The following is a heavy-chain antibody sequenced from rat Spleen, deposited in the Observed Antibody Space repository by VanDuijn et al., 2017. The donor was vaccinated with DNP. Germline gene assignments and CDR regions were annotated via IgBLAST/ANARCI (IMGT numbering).Heavy chain of an antibody. D-gene: IGHD4-3*01. V-gene: IGHV5-22*01. CDR2: IRYDGGTT. Sequence: EVQLVESGGDLVQPGRSLKLFCAASGFTFSDYYMAWIRQAATKGLEWVAYIRYDGGTTKYGDSVKGRFTISRDNAKNTLYLQMNSLRSEDMATYYCVRWNSGHFDYWGQGVMVPVSS. CDR3: VRWNSGHFDY. CDR1: GFTFSDYY. J-gene: IGHJ2*01.